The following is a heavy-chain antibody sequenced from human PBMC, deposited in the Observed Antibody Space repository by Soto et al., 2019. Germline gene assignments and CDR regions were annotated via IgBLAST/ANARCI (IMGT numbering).Heavy chain of an antibody. V-gene: IGHV3-30-3*01. CDR3: ARDLSGSGD. CDR2: ISYDGSNK. Sequence: QVQLVESGGGVVQPGRSPRLSCAASGFAFSSYAMHWVRQAPGKGLEGVAVISYDGSNKYYADSVKGRFTISRDNSKNTLYLQMNSLRAEDTAVYYCARDLSGSGDWGQGTLVTVSS. CDR1: GFAFSSYA. J-gene: IGHJ4*02. D-gene: IGHD3-10*01.